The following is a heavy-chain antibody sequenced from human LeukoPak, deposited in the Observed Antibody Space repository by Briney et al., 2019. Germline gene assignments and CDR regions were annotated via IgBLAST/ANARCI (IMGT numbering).Heavy chain of an antibody. CDR2: IYSSGST. J-gene: IGHJ4*02. Sequence: SETLSLTCTVSGASIRSNYWSWIRQPARQGLEWIGLIYSSGSTNHNPSLNSRVTMSLDTSKNQFSLKLTSVTAADTAVYYCARGPMTYYYGSSASPPRLNYYFDSWGLGTLVTVSS. D-gene: IGHD3-22*01. CDR1: GASIRSNY. CDR3: ARGPMTYYYGSSASPPRLNYYFDS. V-gene: IGHV4-4*07.